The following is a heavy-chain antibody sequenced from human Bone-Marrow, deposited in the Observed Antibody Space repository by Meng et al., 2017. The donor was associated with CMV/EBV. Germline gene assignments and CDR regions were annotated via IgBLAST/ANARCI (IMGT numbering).Heavy chain of an antibody. V-gene: IGHV3-30*02. J-gene: IGHJ4*02. Sequence: GGSLRLSCEASGFIFNTYNMNWVRQAAGKGLEWLSFIKYDATETSYADSVRGRFFISRDNSRKILYLQMSRLRPEDTARYYCAFYSSSGYYFDYWGQGALFTVSS. CDR1: GFIFNTYN. CDR3: AFYSSSGYYFDY. CDR2: IKYDATET. D-gene: IGHD6-25*01.